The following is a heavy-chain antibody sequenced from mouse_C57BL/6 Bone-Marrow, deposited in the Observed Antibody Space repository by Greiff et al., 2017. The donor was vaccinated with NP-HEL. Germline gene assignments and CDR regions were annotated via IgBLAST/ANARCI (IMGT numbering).Heavy chain of an antibody. CDR1: GYTFTSYW. CDR2: IHPNSGST. V-gene: IGHV1-64*01. D-gene: IGHD1-1*01. CDR3: ARKYGSSYN. Sequence: QVQLKQPGAELVKPGASVKLSCKASGYTFTSYWMHWVKQRPGQGLEWIGMIHPNSGSTNYNEKFKSKATLTVDKSSSTAYMQLSSLTSEDSAVYYCARKYGSSYNWGQGTTLTVSS. J-gene: IGHJ2*01.